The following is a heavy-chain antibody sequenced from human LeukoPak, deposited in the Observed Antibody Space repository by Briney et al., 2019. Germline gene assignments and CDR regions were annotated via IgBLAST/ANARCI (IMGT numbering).Heavy chain of an antibody. J-gene: IGHJ4*02. V-gene: IGHV1-18*01. CDR2: ISTYNGDT. D-gene: IGHD6-13*01. Sequence: ASVKVSCKASGYTFTSYGISWVRQAPGQGLEWMGWISTYNGDTNYAQKLQGRVTMTTDTSTNTAYMELRSLRSDDTAAYYCARGTDSSSWYSLDYWGQGTLVTVSS. CDR1: GYTFTSYG. CDR3: ARGTDSSSWYSLDY.